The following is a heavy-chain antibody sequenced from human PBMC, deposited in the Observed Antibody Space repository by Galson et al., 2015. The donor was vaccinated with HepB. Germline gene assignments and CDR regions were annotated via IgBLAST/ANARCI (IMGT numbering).Heavy chain of an antibody. CDR2: IYYSGST. Sequence: SETLSLTCTVSGGSISSYYWSWIRQPPGKGLEWIGYIYYSGSTNYNPSLKSRVTISVDTSKNQFSLKLSSVTAADTAVYYCARSGGKPTFFDYWGQGTLVTVSS. CDR3: ARSGGKPTFFDY. D-gene: IGHD4-23*01. CDR1: GGSISSYY. J-gene: IGHJ4*02. V-gene: IGHV4-59*01.